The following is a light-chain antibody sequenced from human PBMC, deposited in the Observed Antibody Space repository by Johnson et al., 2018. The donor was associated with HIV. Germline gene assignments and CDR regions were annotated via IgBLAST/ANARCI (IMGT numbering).Light chain of an antibody. CDR3: GKWDRCLSAHYV. J-gene: IGLJ1*01. V-gene: IGLV1-51*02. CDR2: ENN. CDR1: SSNIGNNY. Sequence: QSVLTQPPSVSAAPGQKVTISCSGSSSNIGNNYVSWYQQLPGTAPKLLIYENNKRTSGIPDRFSDSKSGTSATLGITGLQTGDEAVYYCGKWDRCLSAHYVFGTGSRVTVL.